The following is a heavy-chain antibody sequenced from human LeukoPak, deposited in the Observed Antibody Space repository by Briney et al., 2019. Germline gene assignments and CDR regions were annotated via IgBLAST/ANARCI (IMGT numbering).Heavy chain of an antibody. CDR2: ICTSGST. V-gene: IGHV4-61*02. Sequence: SETLSLTCTVSGGSISSGSYYWSWIRQPAGKGLEWIGRICTSGSTNYNPSLKSRVTISVDTSKNQFSLKLSSVTAADTAVYYCARVLSSYYYYYMDVWGKGTTVTVSS. D-gene: IGHD6-19*01. CDR3: ARVLSSYYYYYMDV. J-gene: IGHJ6*03. CDR1: GGSISSGSYY.